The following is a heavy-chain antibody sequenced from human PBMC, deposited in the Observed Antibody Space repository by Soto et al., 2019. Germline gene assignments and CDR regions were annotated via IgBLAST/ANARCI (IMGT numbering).Heavy chain of an antibody. CDR1: GITVSSHA. J-gene: IGHJ3*02. CDR2: ITADGGT. CDR3: APHVSCSGGSCQYDAFAI. Sequence: EVQVLESGGGLVQPGGSLRRSCEGSGITVSSHAMNWIRQAPGKRPEWVSTITADGGTYYADSVKVRFAMSRDTSESTLYLQMNSLGAKDTAAYYCAPHVSCSGGSCQYDAFAIRAQGTMVTFSS. D-gene: IGHD2-15*01. V-gene: IGHV3-23*01.